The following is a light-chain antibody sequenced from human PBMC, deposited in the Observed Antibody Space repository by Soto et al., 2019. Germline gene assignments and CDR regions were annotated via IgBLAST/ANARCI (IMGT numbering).Light chain of an antibody. J-gene: IGKJ1*01. CDR1: QSIGSRY. CDR3: QQYGSSTPT. Sequence: EIVLTQSPGTLSLSPGERATLSCRASQSIGSRYLAWYQQKPGQAPRLLVFGASNRATGIPDRFSGSGSGTDFTLTISRLEPEDCAVYSCQQYGSSTPTFGQGTKVEIK. CDR2: GAS. V-gene: IGKV3-20*01.